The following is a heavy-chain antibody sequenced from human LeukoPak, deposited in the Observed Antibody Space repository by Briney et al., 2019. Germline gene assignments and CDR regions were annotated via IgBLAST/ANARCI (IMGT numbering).Heavy chain of an antibody. D-gene: IGHD1-14*01. Sequence: ASVKDSCKASRYTFTSYDINWVRPATGQGLGWMGWMNHISCTAGEAQRFQGRITMTRNTSIRTVYRELGSLTSEDKAVYYRAREPDGLGFEYWGHGTMITVSS. CDR2: MNHISCTA. V-gene: IGHV1-8*01. CDR3: AREPDGLGFEY. CDR1: RYTFTSYD. J-gene: IGHJ4*01.